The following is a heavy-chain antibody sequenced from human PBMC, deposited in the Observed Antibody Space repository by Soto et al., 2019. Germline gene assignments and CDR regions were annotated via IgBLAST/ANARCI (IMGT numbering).Heavy chain of an antibody. CDR2: IIPIFGTA. J-gene: IGHJ6*04. D-gene: IGHD3-9*01. CDR3: ARVTGYYTNYYYGMDV. Sequence: ASVKVSCKASGGTFSSYAISWVRQAPGQGLEWMGGIIPIFGTANYAQKFQGRVTITADKSTSTAYMELSSLRSEDTAVYYCARVTGYYTNYYYGMDVWGKGTTVTVSS. V-gene: IGHV1-69*06. CDR1: GGTFSSYA.